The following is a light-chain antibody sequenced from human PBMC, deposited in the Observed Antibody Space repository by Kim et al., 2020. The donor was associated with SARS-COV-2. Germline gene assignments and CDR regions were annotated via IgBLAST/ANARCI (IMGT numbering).Light chain of an antibody. CDR1: QDISNY. Sequence: SASVGDRVTITCQARQDISNYLDWYQQKPGKAPKLLIYDASNLETGVPSRFSGSGSGTDFTFTISSLQPEDIATYYCQQYDNLPYTFGQGTKLEI. CDR2: DAS. J-gene: IGKJ2*01. V-gene: IGKV1-33*01. CDR3: QQYDNLPYT.